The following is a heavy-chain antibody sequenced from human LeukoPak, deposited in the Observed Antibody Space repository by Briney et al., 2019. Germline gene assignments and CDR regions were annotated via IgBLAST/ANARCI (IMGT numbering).Heavy chain of an antibody. D-gene: IGHD3-16*02. CDR3: ARDSGRGYDYVWGSYRYTYAFDI. J-gene: IGHJ3*02. CDR2: IYYSGST. Sequence: SETLSLTCTVSGGSISSYYWSWIRQPPGKGLEWIGYIYYSGSTNYNPSLKSRVTISVDTSKNQFSLKLSSVTAADTAVYYCARDSGRGYDYVWGSYRYTYAFDIWGQGTMVTVSS. CDR1: GGSISSYY. V-gene: IGHV4-59*01.